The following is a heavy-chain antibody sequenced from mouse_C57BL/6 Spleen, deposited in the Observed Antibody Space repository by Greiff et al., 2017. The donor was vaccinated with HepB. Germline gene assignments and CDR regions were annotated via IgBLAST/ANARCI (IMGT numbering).Heavy chain of an antibody. CDR2: INPSTGGT. Sequence: VQLQQSGPELVKPGASVKISCKASGYSFTGYYMNWVKQSPEKSLEWIGEINPSTGGTTYNQKFKAKATLTVDKSSSTAYMQLKSLTSEDSAVYYCARRGVANLDYWGQGTTLTVSS. J-gene: IGHJ2*01. CDR3: ARRGVANLDY. V-gene: IGHV1-42*01. D-gene: IGHD1-1*02. CDR1: GYSFTGYY.